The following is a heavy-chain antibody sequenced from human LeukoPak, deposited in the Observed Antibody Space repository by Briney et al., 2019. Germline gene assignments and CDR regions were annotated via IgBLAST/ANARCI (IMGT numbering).Heavy chain of an antibody. CDR1: GYTFTSYG. V-gene: IGHV1-18*01. D-gene: IGHD6-13*01. Sequence: GASVKVSCKASGYTFTSYGISWVRQAPGQGLEWMGWISAYNGNTNYAQKLQGRVTMTTDTSTSTGYMELRSLRSDDTAVYYCAMYSSSWYYFDYWGQGTLVTISS. J-gene: IGHJ4*02. CDR2: ISAYNGNT. CDR3: AMYSSSWYYFDY.